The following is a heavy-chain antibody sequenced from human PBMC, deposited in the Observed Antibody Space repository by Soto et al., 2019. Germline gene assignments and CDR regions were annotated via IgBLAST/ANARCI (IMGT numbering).Heavy chain of an antibody. J-gene: IGHJ4*02. CDR3: ARGDYDSSGSLYFDY. CDR1: GYTFTGYY. V-gene: IGHV1-2*04. D-gene: IGHD3-22*01. CDR2: INPNSGGT. Sequence: ASVKVSCKASGYTFTGYYMHWVRQAPGQGLEWMGWINPNSGGTNYAQKFQGWVTMTRDTSISTAYMELSSVTAADTAVYYCARGDYDSSGSLYFDYWGQGTLVTVSS.